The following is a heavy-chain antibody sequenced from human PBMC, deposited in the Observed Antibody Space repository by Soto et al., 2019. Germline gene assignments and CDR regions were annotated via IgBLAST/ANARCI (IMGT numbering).Heavy chain of an antibody. CDR2: ISGHNGNT. CDR3: ARDLVEGGQLVGGFEY. J-gene: IGHJ4*02. Sequence: QVQLVQSGTEVKKPGASVKVSCKASGYTFTRFGINWVRQAPGQGLEWMGWISGHNGNTHSAQNFQGRVTVTTDTSTSTGSMELRSVRSGDTAVYYCARDLVEGGQLVGGFEYWGQGTLVTVSS. CDR1: GYTFTRFG. D-gene: IGHD6-6*01. V-gene: IGHV1-18*01.